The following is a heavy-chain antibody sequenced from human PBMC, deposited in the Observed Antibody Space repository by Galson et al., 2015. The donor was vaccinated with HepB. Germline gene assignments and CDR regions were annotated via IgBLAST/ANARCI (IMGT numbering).Heavy chain of an antibody. V-gene: IGHV3-66*02. CDR2: IYSGGST. CDR1: GFTVSSNY. CDR3: ASLGVVKAFDY. D-gene: IGHD3-3*01. J-gene: IGHJ4*02. Sequence: SLRLSCAASGFTVSSNYMSWVRQAPGKGLEWVSVIYSGGSTYYADSVKGRFTISRDNSKNTLYLQMNSLRAEDTAVYYCASLGVVKAFDYWGQGTLVTVSS.